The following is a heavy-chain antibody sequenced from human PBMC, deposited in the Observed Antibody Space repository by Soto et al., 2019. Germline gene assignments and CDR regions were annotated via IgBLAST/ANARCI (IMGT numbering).Heavy chain of an antibody. CDR2: ISGSGGST. V-gene: IGHV3-23*01. Sequence: EVQLLESGGGLVQPGGSLRLSCAASGFTFSSYAMSWVRQAPGKGLEWVSAISGSGGSTYYADSVKGRFTISRDNYKKTLYLQMNSLRAEDTAVYYCAYIPFGGVIDHFDYWGQGTLVTVSS. J-gene: IGHJ4*02. CDR1: GFTFSSYA. D-gene: IGHD3-16*02. CDR3: AYIPFGGVIDHFDY.